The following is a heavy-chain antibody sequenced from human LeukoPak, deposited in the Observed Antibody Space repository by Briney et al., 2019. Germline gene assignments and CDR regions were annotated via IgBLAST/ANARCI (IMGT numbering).Heavy chain of an antibody. D-gene: IGHD2-2*02. Sequence: ASVKVSCKASSYTFTSYGISWLRQAPGQGLEWMGWISAYNGDTNYAQKLQGRVTMTTDTSTSTAYMELRSLRSDDTAVYYCARDSRVVPAAIPDNYFDYWGQGTLVTVSS. J-gene: IGHJ4*02. CDR2: ISAYNGDT. CDR3: ARDSRVVPAAIPDNYFDY. CDR1: SYTFTSYG. V-gene: IGHV1-18*01.